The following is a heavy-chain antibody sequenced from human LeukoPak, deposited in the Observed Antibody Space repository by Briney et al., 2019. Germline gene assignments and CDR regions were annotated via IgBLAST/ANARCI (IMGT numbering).Heavy chain of an antibody. D-gene: IGHD2-2*01. CDR2: INHSGST. Sequence: SETLSLTCAVYGGSFSGYYWSWIRQPPGKGLEWIGEINHSGSTNYNPSLKSRVTISVDTSKNQFSLKLSSVTAADTAVYYCAVSSTSCCDYGMDVWGQGTTVTVS. V-gene: IGHV4-34*01. CDR3: AVSSTSCCDYGMDV. CDR1: GGSFSGYY. J-gene: IGHJ6*02.